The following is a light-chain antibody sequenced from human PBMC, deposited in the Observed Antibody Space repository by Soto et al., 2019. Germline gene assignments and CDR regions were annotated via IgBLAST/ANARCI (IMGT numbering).Light chain of an antibody. Sequence: QSALTQPASVSGSPGQSITISCTGTSSDVGSYNLVSWYQQHPGKAPKLMIYEGSKRPSGVSNRFSGSKSGNTASLTISGLQAEDEAHYYCCSYAPISTVVFGGGTKVTVL. V-gene: IGLV2-23*01. CDR2: EGS. CDR3: CSYAPISTVV. J-gene: IGLJ3*02. CDR1: SSDVGSYNL.